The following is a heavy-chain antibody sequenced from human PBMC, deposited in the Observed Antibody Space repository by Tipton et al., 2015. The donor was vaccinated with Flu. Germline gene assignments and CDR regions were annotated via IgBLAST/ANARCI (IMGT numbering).Heavy chain of an antibody. J-gene: IGHJ4*02. V-gene: IGHV1-69*15. CDR1: GGTFSSYA. CDR2: IIPIFGTA. CDR3: AKDSSGPHYFDY. Sequence: QLVQSGAEVKKPGESLKISCKTSGGTFSSYAISWVRQAPGQGLEWMGRIIPIFGTANYAQKFQGRVTITADESTSTAYMELSSLRSEGTAVYYCAKDSSGPHYFDYWGQGTLVTVSS. D-gene: IGHD3-22*01.